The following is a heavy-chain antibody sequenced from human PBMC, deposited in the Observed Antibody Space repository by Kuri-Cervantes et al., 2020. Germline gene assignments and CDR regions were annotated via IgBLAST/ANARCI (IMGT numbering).Heavy chain of an antibody. J-gene: IGHJ3*02. CDR3: ARDYYDSSGGAFDI. CDR2: ISWNSGSI. Sequence: SLKISCAASGFTFDDYAMHWVRQAPGKGLEWVSGISWNSGSIGYADSVKGRFTISRDNAKNSLYLQMNSLRAEDTALYYCARDYYDSSGGAFDIWGQGTMVTVSS. V-gene: IGHV3-9*01. D-gene: IGHD3-22*01. CDR1: GFTFDDYA.